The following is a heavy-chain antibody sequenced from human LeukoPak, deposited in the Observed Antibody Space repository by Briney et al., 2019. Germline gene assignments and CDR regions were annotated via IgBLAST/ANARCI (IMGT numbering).Heavy chain of an antibody. J-gene: IGHJ5*02. D-gene: IGHD1-26*01. CDR1: GYTFTSYY. CDR3: AKDPVGAQRGDWFDP. Sequence: ASVKVSCKASGYTFTSYYMHWVRQAPGKGLEWMGGFDPEDGETIYAQKFQGRVTMTEDTSTDTAYMELSSLRSEDTAVYYCAKDPVGAQRGDWFDPWGQGTLVTVSS. V-gene: IGHV1-24*01. CDR2: FDPEDGET.